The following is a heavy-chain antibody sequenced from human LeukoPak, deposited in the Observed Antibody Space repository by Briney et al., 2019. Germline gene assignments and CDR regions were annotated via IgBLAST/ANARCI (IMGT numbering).Heavy chain of an antibody. J-gene: IGHJ5*02. CDR2: IYPGDSDT. CDR1: GYSFPNYW. V-gene: IGHV5-51*01. D-gene: IGHD7-27*01. CDR3: ARRRLGGSATVGTFYFDP. Sequence: GESLRISCKGSGYSFPNYWIGWARQMPGKGLEWMGFIYPGDSDTRYSPSFQGQVTISVDKSISTAYLQWSSPKASDTAMYYCARRRLGGSATVGTFYFDPWGPGTLVIVSS.